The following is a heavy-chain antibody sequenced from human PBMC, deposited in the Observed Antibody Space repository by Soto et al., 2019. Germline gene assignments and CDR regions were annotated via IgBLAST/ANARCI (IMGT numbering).Heavy chain of an antibody. CDR1: WFTFTRYS. CDR3: ARESEDLTSNFDY. CDR2: ISSTTNYI. J-gene: IGHJ4*02. Sequence: EGSLRLSCAASWFTFTRYSMYWVRQAPGKGHEWVSSISSTTNYIYYGDSMKGRFTISRDNAKNSLYPEMNSLRAEDTAVYYCARESEDLTSNFDYWGQGTLVTVS. V-gene: IGHV3-21*06.